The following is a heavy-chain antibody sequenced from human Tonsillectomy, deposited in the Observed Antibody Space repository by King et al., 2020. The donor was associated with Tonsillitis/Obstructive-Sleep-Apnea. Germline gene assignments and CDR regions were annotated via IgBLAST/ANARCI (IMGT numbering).Heavy chain of an antibody. Sequence: EVQLVESGGGLVQPGGSLRLSCAASGFTFTNYWIHWVRQTPGKGLVWVSRINSDGSSTSYADSVKGRFAISRDNAKNTLYLQMNSLRAEDTAMYYCARKNNGAFDIWGQGTMVTVSS. D-gene: IGHD2-8*01. CDR3: ARKNNGAFDI. CDR1: GFTFTNYW. J-gene: IGHJ3*02. V-gene: IGHV3-74*01. CDR2: INSDGSST.